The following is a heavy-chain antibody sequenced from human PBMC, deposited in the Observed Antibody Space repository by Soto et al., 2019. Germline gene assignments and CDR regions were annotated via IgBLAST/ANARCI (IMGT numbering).Heavy chain of an antibody. V-gene: IGHV3-15*01. J-gene: IGHJ4*02. D-gene: IGHD2-15*01. Sequence: WGSLRLSGAASGFTFSNAWMSWVRQAPGKGLEGVGRIKRKTGGGRTDYAAPGKGGFTISREVSRNTLYRQMNSLKTEETCVYYYTTSRWWQCDSWGQETLFT. CDR1: GFTFSNAW. CDR2: IKRKTGGGRT. CDR3: TTSRWWQCDS.